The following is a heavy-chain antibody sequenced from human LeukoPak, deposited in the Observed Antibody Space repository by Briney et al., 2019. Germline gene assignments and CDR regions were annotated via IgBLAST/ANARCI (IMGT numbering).Heavy chain of an antibody. CDR1: GFTFSNAA. CDR3: ACTAYYYYYLDV. V-gene: IGHV3-23*01. D-gene: IGHD5-18*01. J-gene: IGHJ6*03. CDR2: LSGSGITT. Sequence: GGSLRLSCAASGFTFSNAAMSWVRQAPGKGLEWVSTLSGSGITTYYADSVKRRFTISRDNSKNTLYLHMSSLRAEDTAVYYCACTAYYYYYLDVWGKGTTVTVSS.